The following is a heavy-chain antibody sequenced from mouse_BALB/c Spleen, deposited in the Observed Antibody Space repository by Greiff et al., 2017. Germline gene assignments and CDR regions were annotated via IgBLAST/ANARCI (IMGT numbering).Heavy chain of an antibody. CDR1: GYSITSGYY. J-gene: IGHJ4*01. Sequence: DVHLVESGPGLVKPSQSLSLTCSVTGYSITSGYYWNWIRQFPGNKLEWMGYISYDGSNNYNPSLKNRISITRDTSKNQFFLKLNSVTTEDTATYYCAREDAMDYWGQGTSVTVSS. V-gene: IGHV3-6*02. CDR2: ISYDGSN. CDR3: AREDAMDY.